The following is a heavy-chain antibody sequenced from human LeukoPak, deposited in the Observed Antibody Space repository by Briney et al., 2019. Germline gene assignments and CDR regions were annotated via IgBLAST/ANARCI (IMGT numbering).Heavy chain of an antibody. CDR1: GFIFSKYW. CDR3: ARDFRVDVFYGDTPFDY. Sequence: GGSLRLSCAASGFIFSKYWMHWVRQAPGKGLVWVSRINTDGSTTSYADSVKGRFTISRDNAKNTLYLQMNSLRVEDTAVYYCARDFRVDVFYGDTPFDYWGQGTLVTVSS. CDR2: INTDGSTT. J-gene: IGHJ4*02. D-gene: IGHD4-17*01. V-gene: IGHV3-74*01.